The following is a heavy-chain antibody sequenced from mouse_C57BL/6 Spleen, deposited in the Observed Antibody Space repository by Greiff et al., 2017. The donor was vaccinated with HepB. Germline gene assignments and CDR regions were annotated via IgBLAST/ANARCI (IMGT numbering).Heavy chain of an antibody. CDR3: ARRGTGNDFDY. D-gene: IGHD4-1*01. CDR2: IRNKANGYTT. Sequence: EVQLVESGGGLVQPGGSLSLSCAASGFTFTDYYMSWVRQPPGKALEWLGFIRNKANGYTTEYSASVKGRFTISRDNSQSILYLQMNALRAEDSATYYCARRGTGNDFDYWGQGTTLTVSS. CDR1: GFTFTDYY. V-gene: IGHV7-3*01. J-gene: IGHJ2*01.